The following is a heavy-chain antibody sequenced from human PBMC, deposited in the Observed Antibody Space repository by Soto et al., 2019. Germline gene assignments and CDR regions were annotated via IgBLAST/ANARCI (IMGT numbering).Heavy chain of an antibody. J-gene: IGHJ5*02. CDR2: IYYSGST. CDR3: ARAPIITMVRGVLPENWFDP. V-gene: IGHV4-31*03. D-gene: IGHD3-10*01. CDR1: GGSISSGGYY. Sequence: ASETLSLTCTVSGGSISSGGYYWSWIRQHPGKGLEWIGYIYYSGSTYYNPSLKSRVTISVDTSKNQFSLKLSSVTAADTAVYYCARAPIITMVRGVLPENWFDPWGQGTLVTVSS.